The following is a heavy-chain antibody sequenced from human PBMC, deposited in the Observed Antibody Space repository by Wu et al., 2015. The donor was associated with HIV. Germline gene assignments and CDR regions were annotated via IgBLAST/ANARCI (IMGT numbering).Heavy chain of an antibody. J-gene: IGHJ3*02. D-gene: IGHD2-2*01. Sequence: QVQLVQSGTEVRRPGASVRVSCKTSGYSFTAYYMHWVRQAPGQGLEWMGWINPNSGGTNSAQKFQGRVTMTRDTSISTAYMDINRLRSDDTAVYYCATGYCSGTTCYSAAFDMWGQGTSGHRSLQ. CDR3: ATGYCSGTTCYSAAFDM. V-gene: IGHV1-2*02. CDR2: INPNSGGT. CDR1: GYSFTAYY.